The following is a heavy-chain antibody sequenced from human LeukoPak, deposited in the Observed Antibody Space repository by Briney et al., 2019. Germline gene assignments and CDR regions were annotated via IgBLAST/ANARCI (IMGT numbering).Heavy chain of an antibody. D-gene: IGHD1-1*01. V-gene: IGHV3-21*04. CDR1: GFTFSSYS. CDR2: ISSSSSYI. Sequence: GGSLRLSCAASGFTFSSYSMNWVRQAAGKGLKWVSSISSSSSYIYYADSVKGRFTISRDNAKNSLYLQMNSLRAEDTALYYCAKGLERESRLDYWGQGTLVTVSS. J-gene: IGHJ4*02. CDR3: AKGLERESRLDY.